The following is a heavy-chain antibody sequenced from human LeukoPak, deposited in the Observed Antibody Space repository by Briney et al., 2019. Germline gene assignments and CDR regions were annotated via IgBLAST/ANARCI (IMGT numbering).Heavy chain of an antibody. Sequence: ASVKVSCEASGYTFTGYYMHWVRQAPGQGLEWMGWINPNSGGTNYAQKFQGRVTMTRDTSISTAYMELSRLRSDDTAVYYCARGSGCSSTSCPYYYMDVWGKGTTVTVSS. CDR2: INPNSGGT. D-gene: IGHD2-2*01. CDR3: ARGSGCSSTSCPYYYMDV. V-gene: IGHV1-2*02. J-gene: IGHJ6*03. CDR1: GYTFTGYY.